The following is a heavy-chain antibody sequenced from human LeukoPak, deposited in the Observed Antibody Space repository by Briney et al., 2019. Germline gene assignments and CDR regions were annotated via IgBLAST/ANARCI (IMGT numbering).Heavy chain of an antibody. J-gene: IGHJ5*02. D-gene: IGHD6-13*01. CDR3: ARARRIAAAVPRPNWFDP. Sequence: PSETLSLTCAVYGGSFSGYYWSWIRQPPGKGLEWIGEMNHSGSTNYNPSLKSGVTISVDTSKTQFSLKLSSVTAADTAVCYCARARRIAAAVPRPNWFDPWGQGTLVTVSS. CDR2: MNHSGST. CDR1: GGSFSGYY. V-gene: IGHV4-34*01.